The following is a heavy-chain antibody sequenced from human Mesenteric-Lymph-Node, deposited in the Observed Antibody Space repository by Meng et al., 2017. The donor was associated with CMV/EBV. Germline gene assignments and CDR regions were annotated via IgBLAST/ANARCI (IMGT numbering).Heavy chain of an antibody. J-gene: IGHJ4*02. CDR2: IKEDGSEK. Sequence: GESLKISCEASGFIFSSYWMHWVRQVPGKGLEWVVNIKEDGSEKNYVDSVKGRFTISRDNAKNSLYLQMNSLRAEDTAIYYCTANDRERPGSYWGQGTLVTVSS. V-gene: IGHV3-7*01. D-gene: IGHD1-1*01. CDR3: TANDRERPGSY. CDR1: GFIFSSYW.